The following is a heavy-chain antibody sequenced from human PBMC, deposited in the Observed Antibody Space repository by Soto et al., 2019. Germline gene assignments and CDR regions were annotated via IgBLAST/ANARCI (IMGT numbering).Heavy chain of an antibody. CDR3: AFLLAGGGGDGN. CDR2: VQNGVTT. D-gene: IGHD3-10*01. V-gene: IGHV4-61*08. CDR1: GASVNSRDYQ. Sequence: QVQLQESGPGLVKPSETLSLTCTVSGASVNSRDYQCSWNRQPPGRGLEWIGQVQNGVTTEYVSSSITSPLTFSINAPKNQISLKLNSVTVADTALYYCAFLLAGGGGDGNWGQGTLVTVSS. J-gene: IGHJ1*01.